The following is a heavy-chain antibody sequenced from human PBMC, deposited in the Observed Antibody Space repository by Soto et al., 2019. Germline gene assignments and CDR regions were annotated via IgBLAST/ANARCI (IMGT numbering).Heavy chain of an antibody. CDR3: ATRGTQGRWLEFADY. Sequence: QVPLVQSGAEVKRPGSSVKVSCEASGGTFSSLGFIWVRQAPGQGLEWMGGIIPISGRTTFAPKFLGRVTITADESTRTTYMELTALTTDDTAIYYCATRGTQGRWLEFADYWGQGTLVTVSS. V-gene: IGHV1-69*01. CDR1: GGTFSSLG. J-gene: IGHJ4*02. CDR2: IIPISGRT. D-gene: IGHD5-12*01.